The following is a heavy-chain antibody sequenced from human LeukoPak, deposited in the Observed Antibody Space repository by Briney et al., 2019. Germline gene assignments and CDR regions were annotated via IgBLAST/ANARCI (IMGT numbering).Heavy chain of an antibody. CDR3: ARGFLEWPGIDY. CDR2: IYYSGST. D-gene: IGHD3-3*01. V-gene: IGHV4-59*01. Sequence: SETLSLTCTVSGGSISSYYWSWIRQPPGKGLEWIGYIYYSGSTNYNPSLKSRVTISVDTSKNQFSLKLSSVTAADTAVYYCARGFLEWPGIDYWGQGTLVTVSP. J-gene: IGHJ4*02. CDR1: GGSISSYY.